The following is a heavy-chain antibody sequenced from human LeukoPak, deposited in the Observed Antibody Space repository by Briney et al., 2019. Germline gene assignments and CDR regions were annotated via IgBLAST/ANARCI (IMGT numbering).Heavy chain of an antibody. CDR2: ISAYNGNT. CDR3: ARDKNYDILTGTYYYYGMDV. V-gene: IGHV1-18*01. D-gene: IGHD3-9*01. CDR1: GYTFTSYG. Sequence: GASVTVSCKASGYTFTSYGISWVRQAPGQGLEWMGWISAYNGNTNYAKKLQGRVTMTTDTSTSTAYMELRSLRSDDTAVYYCARDKNYDILTGTYYYYGMDVWGQGTTVTVSS. J-gene: IGHJ6*02.